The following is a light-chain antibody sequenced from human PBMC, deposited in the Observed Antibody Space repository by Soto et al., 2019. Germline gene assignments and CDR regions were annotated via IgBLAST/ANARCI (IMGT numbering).Light chain of an antibody. CDR2: GAS. V-gene: IGKV3-20*01. J-gene: IGKJ4*01. CDR1: QSVSSIY. Sequence: EIVLTQSPGTLSLSPGERATLSCRASQSVSSIYLAWYQQKPGQAPRLLIYGASTRATGIPDRFSGSGSGTDFTLTISRLEPEDFAVYYCQQYSSSPPLTFGGGTKVEIK. CDR3: QQYSSSPPLT.